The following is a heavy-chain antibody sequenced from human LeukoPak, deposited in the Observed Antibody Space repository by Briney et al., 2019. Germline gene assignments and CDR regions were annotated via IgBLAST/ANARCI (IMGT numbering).Heavy chain of an antibody. Sequence: GASVKVSCKASGYTFTGYYMHWVRQAPGQGLEWMGWINPNSGGTNYAQKFQGRVTMTRDTAISTAYMQLSSLRSGDTAVYYCAREVGYSSSYYGRFDPWGQGTLVTVSS. D-gene: IGHD6-13*01. V-gene: IGHV1-2*02. CDR2: INPNSGGT. J-gene: IGHJ5*02. CDR3: AREVGYSSSYYGRFDP. CDR1: GYTFTGYY.